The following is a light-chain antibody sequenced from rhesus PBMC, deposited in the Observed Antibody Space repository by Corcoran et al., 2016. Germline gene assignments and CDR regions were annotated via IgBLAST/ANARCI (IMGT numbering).Light chain of an antibody. Sequence: DIQMTQSPSSLSASVGDRVTITFSACQGISEYLRWYQQKPGKAPKRLIYAASSLESGVPSRCSGSGSGTEFTLTISSLQPEDFAAYCCLQSYSTPFTFGPGTKLDIK. CDR1: QGISEY. J-gene: IGKJ3*01. V-gene: IGKV1-36*02. CDR3: LQSYSTPFT. CDR2: AAS.